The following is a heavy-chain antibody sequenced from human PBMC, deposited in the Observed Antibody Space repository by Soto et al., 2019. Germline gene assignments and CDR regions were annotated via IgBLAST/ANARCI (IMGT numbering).Heavy chain of an antibody. Sequence: QVQLVQSGAEVKKPGASVKVSCKASGYTFTRYGITWVRQAPGQGLEWMGWISADNAKTKYAQKIQGRVTMTTDTSTSTAYVELRSLRSDDTAVYYCAILISGTYSDWFDSWGQGTLVTVSS. J-gene: IGHJ5*01. V-gene: IGHV1-18*04. CDR2: ISADNAKT. CDR3: AILISGTYSDWFDS. CDR1: GYTFTRYG. D-gene: IGHD1-26*01.